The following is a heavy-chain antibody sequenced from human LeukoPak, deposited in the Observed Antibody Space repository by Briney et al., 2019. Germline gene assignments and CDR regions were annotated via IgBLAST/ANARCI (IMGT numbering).Heavy chain of an antibody. Sequence: GGSLRLSCAASGFTFSSYAMSWGRQAPGKGLEWVSSISNSGGRTFYTDSVKGRFTISRDNSKITLYLQMNSLRAEDTAVYYCAKSYNGYESKPDYWGQGTLVTVSS. CDR3: AKSYNGYESKPDY. D-gene: IGHD5-12*01. J-gene: IGHJ4*02. CDR1: GFTFSSYA. V-gene: IGHV3-23*01. CDR2: ISNSGGRT.